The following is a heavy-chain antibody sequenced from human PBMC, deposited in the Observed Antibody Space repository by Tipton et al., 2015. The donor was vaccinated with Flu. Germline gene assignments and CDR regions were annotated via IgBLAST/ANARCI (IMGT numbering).Heavy chain of an antibody. D-gene: IGHD4-11*01. CDR1: GGSISRNSYY. V-gene: IGHV4-39*01. J-gene: IGHJ5*02. CDR2: IYYSEST. Sequence: TLSLTCTVSGGSISRNSYYWGWIRQPPGKGLEWIGNIYYSESTYYNPSLKSRVTISVDSSKKQFSLRLNSVTAADTAVYYCARRSYSNYVSDPKNWFDPWGQGTLVTVSS. CDR3: ARRSYSNYVSDPKNWFDP.